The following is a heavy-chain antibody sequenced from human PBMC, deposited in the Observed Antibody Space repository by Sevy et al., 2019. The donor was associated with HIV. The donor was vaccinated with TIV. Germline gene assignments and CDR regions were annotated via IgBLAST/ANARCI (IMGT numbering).Heavy chain of an antibody. CDR3: ARGARGSSGYDSYYFDY. Sequence: SLKISCKASGGTFSSYAISWVRQAPGQGLEWMGGIIPIFGTANYAQKFQGRVTITADESTSTAYMELSSLRSEDTAVYYCARGARGSSGYDSYYFDYWGQGTLVTVSS. V-gene: IGHV1-69*01. J-gene: IGHJ4*02. D-gene: IGHD5-12*01. CDR2: IIPIFGTA. CDR1: GGTFSSYA.